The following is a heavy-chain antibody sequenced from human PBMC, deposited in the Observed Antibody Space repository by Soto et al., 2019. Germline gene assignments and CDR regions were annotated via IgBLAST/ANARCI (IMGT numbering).Heavy chain of an antibody. CDR2: ISYDGSNK. J-gene: IGHJ4*02. D-gene: IGHD2-15*01. CDR1: GFTFSSYG. CDR3: AKDLIAVLGRCSGGSCYSCFDY. V-gene: IGHV3-30*18. Sequence: QVQLVESGGGVVQPGRSLRLSCAASGFTFSSYGMHWVRQAPGKGLEWVAVISYDGSNKYYADSVKGRFTISRDNSKNTLYLQMNSLRAEDTAVYYCAKDLIAVLGRCSGGSCYSCFDYWGQGTLVTVSS.